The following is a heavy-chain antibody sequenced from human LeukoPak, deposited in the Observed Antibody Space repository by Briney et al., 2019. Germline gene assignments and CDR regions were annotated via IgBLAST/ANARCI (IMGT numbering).Heavy chain of an antibody. V-gene: IGHV4-38-2*02. Sequence: PSETLSLTCTVSGYSISSGYYWGWIRQPPGKGLEWIGSIYHSGSTYYNPSLKSRVTISVDTSKNQFSLKLSSVTAADTAVYYCARASLGRWGYFDYWGQGTLVAVSS. CDR1: GYSISSGYY. CDR3: ARASLGRWGYFDY. J-gene: IGHJ4*02. CDR2: IYHSGST. D-gene: IGHD3-16*01.